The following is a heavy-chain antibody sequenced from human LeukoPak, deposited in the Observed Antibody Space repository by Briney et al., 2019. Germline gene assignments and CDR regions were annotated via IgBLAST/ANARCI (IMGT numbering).Heavy chain of an antibody. CDR3: ARVTPPSGATQRAFDI. D-gene: IGHD1-26*01. CDR1: GFTFSSYE. Sequence: GSLRLSCAASGFTFSSYEMNWVRQAPGKGLEWIGSIYYSGSTYYNPSLKSRVTISVDTSKNQFSLKLSSVTAADTAVYYCARVTPPSGATQRAFDIWGQGTMVTVSS. CDR2: IYYSGST. J-gene: IGHJ3*02. V-gene: IGHV4-39*07.